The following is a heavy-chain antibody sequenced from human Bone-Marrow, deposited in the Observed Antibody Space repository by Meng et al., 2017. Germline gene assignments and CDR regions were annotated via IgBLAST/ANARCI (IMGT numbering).Heavy chain of an antibody. CDR1: GFTFSSYA. J-gene: IGHJ4*02. V-gene: IGHV3-30-3*01. CDR2: ISNDGSNK. CDR3: ARDREPWIRIFDY. Sequence: VQLLESGGGLVQPGGSLRLSCATSGFTFSSYAMHWVRQAPGKGLEWVAVISNDGSNKYYADAVKGRFTISRDNSKNTLFLQMNSLRTEDTAVYYCARDREPWIRIFDYWGQGTLVTVSS. D-gene: IGHD5-18*01.